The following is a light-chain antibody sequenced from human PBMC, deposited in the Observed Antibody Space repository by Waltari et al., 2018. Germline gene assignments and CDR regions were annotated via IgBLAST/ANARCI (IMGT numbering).Light chain of an antibody. V-gene: IGLV2-14*01. Sequence: QSALTQPASVSGSPGQSITISCTGTSSDVGAYNYVSWYQQHPDKAPKLLISEVNNRPSGVSNRFSGSKSGTTASLTLSGLQAEDEADYYCSSPTSSSTLVFGGGTKLTVL. J-gene: IGLJ3*02. CDR2: EVN. CDR1: SSDVGAYNY. CDR3: SSPTSSSTLV.